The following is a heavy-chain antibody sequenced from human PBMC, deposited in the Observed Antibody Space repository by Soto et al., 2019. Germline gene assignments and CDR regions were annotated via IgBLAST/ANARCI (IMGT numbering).Heavy chain of an antibody. Sequence: GGSLRLSCAASGFTFSSYAMSWVRQAPGKGLEWVSAISGSGGSTYYADSVKGRFTISRDNSKNTLYLQMNSLRAEDTAVYYCAKAGITIFGVVMDYGMDVWRQRTTVTVSS. J-gene: IGHJ6*02. D-gene: IGHD3-3*01. V-gene: IGHV3-23*01. CDR3: AKAGITIFGVVMDYGMDV. CDR1: GFTFSSYA. CDR2: ISGSGGST.